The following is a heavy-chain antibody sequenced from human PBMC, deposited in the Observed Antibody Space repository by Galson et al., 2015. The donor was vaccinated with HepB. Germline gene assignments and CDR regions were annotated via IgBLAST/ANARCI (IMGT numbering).Heavy chain of an antibody. V-gene: IGHV3-33*01. CDR3: AREGRQLGYYYYYYYMDV. J-gene: IGHJ6*03. CDR1: GFTFSSYG. Sequence: SLRLSCAASGFTFSSYGMHWVRQAPGKGLEWVAVIWYDGSNKYYADSVKGRFTISRDNSKNTLYLQMNSLGAEDTAVYYCAREGRQLGYYYYYYYMDVWGKGTTVTVSS. D-gene: IGHD3-16*01. CDR2: IWYDGSNK.